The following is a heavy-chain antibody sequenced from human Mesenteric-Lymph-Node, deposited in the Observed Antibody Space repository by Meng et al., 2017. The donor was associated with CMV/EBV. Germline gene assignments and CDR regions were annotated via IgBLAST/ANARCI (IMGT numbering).Heavy chain of an antibody. D-gene: IGHD3-10*01. V-gene: IGHV3-74*01. Sequence: GESLKISCAASGFTFSSYWMHWVRQAPGKGLVWVSRINSDGSSTSYGDSVKGRFTIPRDNAKNTLYLQMNSLRAEDTAVYYCARDDYYGSGRGMDVWGQGTTVTVSS. CDR1: GFTFSSYW. J-gene: IGHJ6*02. CDR2: INSDGSST. CDR3: ARDDYYGSGRGMDV.